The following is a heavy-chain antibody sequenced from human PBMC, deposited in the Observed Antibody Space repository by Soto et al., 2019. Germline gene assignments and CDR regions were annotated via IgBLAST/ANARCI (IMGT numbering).Heavy chain of an antibody. Sequence: GGSLRLSCAASRFTFSSYAMSWVRQAPGKGLEWVSAISGSGGTTYYADSVKGRFTISRDNSKNTLYLQMNSLRAEDTAVYYCAKESGQGYYSAMDVWGQGTTVTVSS. CDR3: AKESGQGYYSAMDV. CDR1: RFTFSSYA. J-gene: IGHJ6*02. V-gene: IGHV3-23*01. D-gene: IGHD2-15*01. CDR2: ISGSGGTT.